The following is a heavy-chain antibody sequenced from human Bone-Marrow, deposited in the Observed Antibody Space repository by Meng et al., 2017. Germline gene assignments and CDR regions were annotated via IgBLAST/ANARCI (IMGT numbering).Heavy chain of an antibody. J-gene: IGHJ4*02. D-gene: IGHD6-13*01. V-gene: IGHV1-69*13. CDR1: GGTFSSYA. Sequence: SVKVSCKASGGTFSSYAISWVRQAPGQGLEWMGGIIPIFGTANYAQKFQGRVTITADESTSTAYMELSSLRSKDTAVYYCARDEGSWVFSYGSFDYWGQGTLVTVSS. CDR3: ARDEGSWVFSYGSFDY. CDR2: IIPIFGTA.